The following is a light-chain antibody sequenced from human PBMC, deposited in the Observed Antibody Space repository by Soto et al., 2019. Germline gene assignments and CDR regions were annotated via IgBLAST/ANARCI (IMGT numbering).Light chain of an antibody. J-gene: IGKJ2*01. V-gene: IGKV2-28*01. CDR1: QSLLHSNGYNY. CDR3: MQALQTPRT. CDR2: LGS. Sequence: DIVMTQSPLSLPVTPGEPASISCRSSQSLLHSNGYNYLDWYLQKPGQSPQLLIYLGSNWASGVPDRFSGSGSGTDFTLKISRVEAEDVGVYYCMQALQTPRTFGQGTKLEIK.